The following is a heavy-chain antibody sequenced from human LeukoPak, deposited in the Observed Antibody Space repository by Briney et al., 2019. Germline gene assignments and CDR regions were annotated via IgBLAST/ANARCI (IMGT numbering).Heavy chain of an antibody. Sequence: ASVTVSFKASGGTFIIYAISWVRQAPGQGLEWMGGIIPIFGTANYTQKFQGRVTITADESTSTAYMELSSLRSEDTAVYYCARRGLLWFAFGPWGQGTLVTVSP. D-gene: IGHD3-10*01. CDR1: GGTFIIYA. CDR3: ARRGLLWFAFGP. CDR2: IIPIFGTA. J-gene: IGHJ5*02. V-gene: IGHV1-69*13.